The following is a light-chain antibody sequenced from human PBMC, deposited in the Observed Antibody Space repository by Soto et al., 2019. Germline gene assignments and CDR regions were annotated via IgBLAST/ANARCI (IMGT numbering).Light chain of an antibody. V-gene: IGKV1-39*01. CDR2: GAS. Sequence: DIQVTQSPSSLSASVGDRVTITCRASQTITNFLNWYQQKPGKAPKLLIYGASSLQSGVPARFSGSGSGTDFTLPISRLQPEDFATYYCQQSYSTPLTFGGGTKVEIK. J-gene: IGKJ4*01. CDR1: QTITNF. CDR3: QQSYSTPLT.